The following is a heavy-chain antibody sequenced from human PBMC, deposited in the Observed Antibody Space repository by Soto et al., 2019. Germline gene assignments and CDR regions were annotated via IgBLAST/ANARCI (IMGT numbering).Heavy chain of an antibody. CDR2: ISGGGDTT. Sequence: EVQLLESGGGLVQPGGSLRLSCAASGFTFNNYAMTWVRQAPGKGLEWVAAISGGGDTTSYADSVKGRFTVSSDGSKNALYEQMRSLRAEDTALYYCAKGRGGSGSLTPRVDFWGQGTLVTVSS. J-gene: IGHJ4*02. D-gene: IGHD3-10*01. CDR1: GFTFNNYA. V-gene: IGHV3-23*01. CDR3: AKGRGGSGSLTPRVDF.